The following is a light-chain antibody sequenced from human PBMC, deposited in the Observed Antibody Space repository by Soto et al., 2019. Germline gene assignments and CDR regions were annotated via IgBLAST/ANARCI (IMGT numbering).Light chain of an antibody. V-gene: IGKV3-20*01. CDR1: QSVTSSY. CDR2: GAS. Sequence: EIVLTQSPGTLSLSPGERATLSCRASQSVTSSYLAWYQQRPGQAPRLLIYGASNRATGIPDRFSGSGSGTAFTLTISRLEPEDFAVYYCHQYGSSPRTFGQGTKVEIK. J-gene: IGKJ1*01. CDR3: HQYGSSPRT.